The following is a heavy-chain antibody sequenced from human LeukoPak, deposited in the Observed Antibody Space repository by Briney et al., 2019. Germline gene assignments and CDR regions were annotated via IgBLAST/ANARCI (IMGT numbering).Heavy chain of an antibody. D-gene: IGHD3-3*01. J-gene: IGHJ5*02. V-gene: IGHV1-69*05. CDR3: ARNTDFWSGDNWFDP. CDR2: IIPIFGTA. Sequence: ASVKVSCKASGYTFSMYYIHWVRQAPGQGLEWMGGIIPIFGTANYAQKFQGRVTITTDESTSTAYMELSSLRSEDTAVYYCARNTDFWSGDNWFDPWGQGTLVTVSS. CDR1: GYTFSMYY.